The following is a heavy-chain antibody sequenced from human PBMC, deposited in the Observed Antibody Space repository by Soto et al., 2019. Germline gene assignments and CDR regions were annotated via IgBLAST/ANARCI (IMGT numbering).Heavy chain of an antibody. CDR1: GFTFSSYG. D-gene: IGHD5-18*01. J-gene: IGHJ4*02. CDR3: TKDLDTAMEFDY. Sequence: GGSLRLSCAASGFTFSSYGMHWVRQAPGKGLEWVAVISYDGSNKYYADSVKGRFTISRDNSKNTLYLQMNSLRAEDTAVYYCTKDLDTAMEFDYWGQGTLVTVSS. V-gene: IGHV3-30*18. CDR2: ISYDGSNK.